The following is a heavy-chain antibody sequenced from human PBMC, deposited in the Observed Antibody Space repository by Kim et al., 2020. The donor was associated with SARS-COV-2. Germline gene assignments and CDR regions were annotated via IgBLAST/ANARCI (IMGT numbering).Heavy chain of an antibody. V-gene: IGHV3-15*01. CDR1: GFTFSNAW. CDR2: IKSKTDGGTT. CDR3: TTEGLPVGSRGSPSY. J-gene: IGHJ4*02. Sequence: GGSLRLSCAASGFTFSNAWMSWVRQAPGKGLEWVGRIKSKTDGGTTDYAAPVKGRFTISRDDSKNTLYLQMNSLKTEDTAVYYCTTEGLPVGSRGSPSYWGQGTLVTVSS. D-gene: IGHD3-10*01.